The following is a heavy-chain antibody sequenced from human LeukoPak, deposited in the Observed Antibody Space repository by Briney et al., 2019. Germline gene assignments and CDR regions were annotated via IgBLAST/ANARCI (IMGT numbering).Heavy chain of an antibody. V-gene: IGHV3-48*03. CDR2: ISSGGDTI. D-gene: IGHD3-22*01. CDR1: GLILIDYE. Sequence: TGGSLRPSCAASGLILIDYEMNWARQPPGKGPEWLSYISSGGDTIHYADSVKGRFTISRDNSKNTLYLQMNSLRAEDTAVYYCAKLVSSGSPDLAFDIWGQGTMVTVSS. CDR3: AKLVSSGSPDLAFDI. J-gene: IGHJ3*02.